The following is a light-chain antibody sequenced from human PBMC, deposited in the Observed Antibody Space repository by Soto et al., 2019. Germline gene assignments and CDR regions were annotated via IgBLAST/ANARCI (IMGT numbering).Light chain of an antibody. V-gene: IGKV3-20*01. J-gene: IGKJ1*01. CDR3: QQYGSSPSWT. CDR2: AAS. Sequence: IVFTQSPRTLSLSPGERATLSCRASQSVSSNYLAWYQQKPGQAPRLLIYAASSRATGIPDRFSGSGSGTDFTLTISRLEPEDFAVYYCQQYGSSPSWTFGQGTKVDIK. CDR1: QSVSSNY.